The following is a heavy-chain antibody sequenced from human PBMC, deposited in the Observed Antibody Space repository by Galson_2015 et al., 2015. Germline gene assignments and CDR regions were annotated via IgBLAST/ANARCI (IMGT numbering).Heavy chain of an antibody. D-gene: IGHD4/OR15-4a*01. CDR3: ARDVL. V-gene: IGHV3-23*01. J-gene: IGHJ4*02. CDR1: GFTFSSYA. CDR2: IGDSGANT. Sequence: SLRLSCAVSGFTFSSYAMGWVRQAPGTGLEGVSSIGDSGANTKYADSVKGRFTISRDNAKNSLFLQMNSLRAEDTAMYYCARDVLWGQGTLVTVSS.